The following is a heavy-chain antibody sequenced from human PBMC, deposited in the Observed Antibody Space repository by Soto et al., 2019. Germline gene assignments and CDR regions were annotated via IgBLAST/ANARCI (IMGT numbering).Heavy chain of an antibody. CDR3: ARDFADCSGGSCYSGWFDP. V-gene: IGHV4-30-4*01. Sequence: ASETLSLTCTVSGGSTSGGDYYWSWVRQPPGKGLEWIGYIYYSGSTYYNPSLKSRVTISVDTSKNQFSLKLSSVTAADTAVYYCARDFADCSGGSCYSGWFDPWGQGTLVTVSS. CDR1: GGSTSGGDYY. D-gene: IGHD2-15*01. CDR2: IYYSGST. J-gene: IGHJ5*02.